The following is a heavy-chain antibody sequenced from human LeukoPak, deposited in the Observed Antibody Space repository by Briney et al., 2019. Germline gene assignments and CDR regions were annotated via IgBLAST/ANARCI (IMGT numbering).Heavy chain of an antibody. CDR3: ARSRSVSNYKGMDV. CDR2: ISSSSDYI. D-gene: IGHD5/OR15-5a*01. CDR1: GFTFSDYS. V-gene: IGHV3-21*01. J-gene: IGHJ6*02. Sequence: GGSLRLSCPASGFTFSDYSMSWVRQAPGKGLEWVSSISSSSDYIYYADSVKGRFTISRDNARNSLYLQMNSLRAEDTAVYYCARSRSVSNYKGMDVSGQGTTVAVSS.